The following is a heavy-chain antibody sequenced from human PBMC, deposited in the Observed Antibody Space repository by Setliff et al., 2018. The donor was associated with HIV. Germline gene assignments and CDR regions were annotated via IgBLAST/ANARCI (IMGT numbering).Heavy chain of an antibody. CDR3: AKGAGFYGDYTFDH. D-gene: IGHD4-17*01. CDR1: GPSINIHY. V-gene: IGHV4-59*11. J-gene: IGHJ4*02. CDR2: IYSTGST. Sequence: SETLSLTCTVSGPSINIHYWSWIRQSPGKGFEWIGYIYSTGSTNYNPSLQSRVTISMVASRNQFSLKVMSVTAADTAVYYCAKGAGFYGDYTFDHWGQGRQVTVSS.